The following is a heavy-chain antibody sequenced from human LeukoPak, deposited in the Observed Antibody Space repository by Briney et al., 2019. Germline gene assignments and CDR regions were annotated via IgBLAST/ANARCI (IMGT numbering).Heavy chain of an antibody. Sequence: PGGSLRPSCAASGFTFSTYGMAWVRQVPGNRLEWVSSIGATGGHISYADSVKGRFTVSSSEKTFYLQMNSLRAEDTAVYFCAAKILGSAPFDFWGQGTLVTVSA. D-gene: IGHD3-10*01. CDR3: AAKILGSAPFDF. CDR1: GFTFSTYG. J-gene: IGHJ4*02. V-gene: IGHV3-23*01. CDR2: IGATGGHI.